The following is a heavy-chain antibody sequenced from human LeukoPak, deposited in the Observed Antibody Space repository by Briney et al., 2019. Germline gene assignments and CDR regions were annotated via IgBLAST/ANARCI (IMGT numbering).Heavy chain of an antibody. CDR1: GGSFSGYY. Sequence: SETLSLTCAVYGGSFSGYYWSWIRQPSGKGLEWIGEINHSGSTNYNPSLKSRVTISADTSKNQFSLKLSSVTAADTAVYYCARGRGVGATGNFDYWGQGTLVTVSS. D-gene: IGHD1-26*01. CDR2: INHSGST. V-gene: IGHV4-34*01. CDR3: ARGRGVGATGNFDY. J-gene: IGHJ4*02.